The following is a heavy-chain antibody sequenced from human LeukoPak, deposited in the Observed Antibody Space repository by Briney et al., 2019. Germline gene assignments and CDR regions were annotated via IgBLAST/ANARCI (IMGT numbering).Heavy chain of an antibody. CDR2: IKSKTDGGTT. J-gene: IGHJ4*02. V-gene: IGHV3-15*01. CDR1: GFSLSNYW. D-gene: IGHD6-19*01. Sequence: GGSLRLSCAASGFSLSNYWMNWVRQAPGKGLEWVGRIKSKTDGGTTDYAAPVKGRFTISRDDSKNTLYLQMNSLKTEDTAVYYCTTDSGWYGTYFDYWGQGTLVTVSS. CDR3: TTDSGWYGTYFDY.